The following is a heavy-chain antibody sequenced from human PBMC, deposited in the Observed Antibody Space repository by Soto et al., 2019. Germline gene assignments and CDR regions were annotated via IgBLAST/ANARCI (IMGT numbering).Heavy chain of an antibody. CDR1: GFSFSDAW. CDR3: TTQGGGDDIYFDY. CDR2: IKSKSDGETT. D-gene: IGHD3-16*01. V-gene: IGHV3-15*01. Sequence: EVQLVESGGGLVQPGGSLRLSCAASGFSFSDAWMIWVRQAPGKGLQGVGRIKSKSDGETTDYAAPVKGRFAISRDDSKKTVYLRMNSLKTEDTATYFCTTQGGGDDIYFDYWGQGTLVAVSS. J-gene: IGHJ4*02.